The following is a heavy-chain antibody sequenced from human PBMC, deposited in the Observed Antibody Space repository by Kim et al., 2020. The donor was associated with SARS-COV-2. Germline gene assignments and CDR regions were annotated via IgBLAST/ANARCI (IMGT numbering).Heavy chain of an antibody. CDR2: AK. CDR3: GRGSAAAQY. D-gene: IGHD6-13*01. J-gene: IGHJ4*02. V-gene: IGHV3-7*01. Sequence: AKYKVDSVKGRFPIARDNAKNSLFLQMNSVRVEDTAVYYCGRGSAAAQYWGQGTLVTVSS.